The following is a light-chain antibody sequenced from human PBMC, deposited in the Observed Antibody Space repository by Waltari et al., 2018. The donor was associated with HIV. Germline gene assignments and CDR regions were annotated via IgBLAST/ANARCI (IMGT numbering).Light chain of an antibody. Sequence: QSALTQPASVSGSPGQSITISCTGPSSDVGGYNYVPWYQQHPGKAPKLMIYEVSNRPSGVSNRFSGSKSGNTASLTISGLQAEDEADYYCSSYTSSSTNVFGTGTKVTVL. CDR2: EVS. CDR1: SSDVGGYNY. J-gene: IGLJ1*01. V-gene: IGLV2-14*01. CDR3: SSYTSSSTNV.